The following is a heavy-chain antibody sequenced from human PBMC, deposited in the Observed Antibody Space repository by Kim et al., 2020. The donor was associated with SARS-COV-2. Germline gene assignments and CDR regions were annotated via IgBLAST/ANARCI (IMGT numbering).Heavy chain of an antibody. J-gene: IGHJ3*02. CDR1: GFTFSSYW. CDR2: IKQDGSEK. D-gene: IGHD3-10*01. V-gene: IGHV3-7*01. CDR3: ARIRLWFGEIKYDAFDI. Sequence: GGSLRLSCAASGFTFSSYWMSWVRQAPGKGLEWVANIKQDGSEKYYVDSVKGRFTISRDNAKNSLYLQMNSLRAEDTAVYYCARIRLWFGEIKYDAFDIWGQGTMVTVSS.